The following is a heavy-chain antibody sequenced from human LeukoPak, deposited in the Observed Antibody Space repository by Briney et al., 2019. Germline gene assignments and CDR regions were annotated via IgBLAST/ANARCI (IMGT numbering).Heavy chain of an antibody. V-gene: IGHV4-59*13. Sequence: PSETLSLTCTVSGGSISSYYWSWIRQPPGKGLEWIGYIYYSGSTNYNPSLKSRVTISVDTSENQFSLKLSSVTAADTAVYYCARGGYCSSTSCSSRETYWYFDLWGRGTLVTVSS. CDR3: ARGGYCSSTSCSSRETYWYFDL. J-gene: IGHJ2*01. D-gene: IGHD2-2*03. CDR2: IYYSGST. CDR1: GGSISSYY.